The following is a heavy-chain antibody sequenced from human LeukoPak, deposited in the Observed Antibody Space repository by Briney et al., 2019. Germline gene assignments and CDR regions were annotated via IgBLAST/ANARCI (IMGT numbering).Heavy chain of an antibody. V-gene: IGHV4-59*01. CDR2: TYYSGST. J-gene: IGHJ4*02. Sequence: PSETLSLTCTVSGGSISSYYWSWIRQPPGKGLEWIGYTYYSGSTNYNPSLKSRVTISVDTSKNQFSLKLSSVTAADTAVYYCASHPDILTGYYYFDYWGQGTLVTVSS. CDR1: GGSISSYY. CDR3: ASHPDILTGYYYFDY. D-gene: IGHD3-9*01.